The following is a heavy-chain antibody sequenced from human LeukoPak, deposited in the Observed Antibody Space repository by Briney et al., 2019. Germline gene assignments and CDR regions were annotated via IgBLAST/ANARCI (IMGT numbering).Heavy chain of an antibody. CDR3: ARENWGSGDY. D-gene: IGHD7-27*01. Sequence: GESLKISCKSSGDIFSSYWIGWVRQVPGKGLEWMGIVYPGDSNIKYSPSFEGQVTISTDESINTVYLQWSSLKASDTAIYHCARENWGSGDYWGQGTLVTVSS. V-gene: IGHV5-51*01. CDR1: GDIFSSYW. CDR2: VYPGDSNI. J-gene: IGHJ4*02.